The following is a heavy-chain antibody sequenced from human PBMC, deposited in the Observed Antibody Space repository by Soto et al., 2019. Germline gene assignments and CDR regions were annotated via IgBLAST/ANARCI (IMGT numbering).Heavy chain of an antibody. CDR3: ARDNYYYYYGMDV. Sequence: EVQLVESGGGLVQPGGSLRLSCAASGFTFSSYSMNWVRQAPGKGLEWVSYISSSSSYIYYADSVKGRFTISRDNAKNSLYLQMNSLRAEDTAVYYCARDNYYYYYGMDVWGQGTTVTVSS. CDR1: GFTFSSYS. J-gene: IGHJ6*02. CDR2: ISSSSSYI. V-gene: IGHV3-21*05.